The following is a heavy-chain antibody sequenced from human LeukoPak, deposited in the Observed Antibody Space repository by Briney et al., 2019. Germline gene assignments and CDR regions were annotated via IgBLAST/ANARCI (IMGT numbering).Heavy chain of an antibody. J-gene: IGHJ4*02. CDR3: ARDTGYSSGRPRNLFDY. V-gene: IGHV3-21*01. CDR2: ISSSSSYI. CDR1: GFTFSSYS. D-gene: IGHD6-19*01. Sequence: PGRSLRLSCAASGFTFSSYSMNWVRQAPGKGLEWVSSISSSSSYIYYADSVKGRFTISRDNAKNSLYLQMNSLRAEDTAVYYCARDTGYSSGRPRNLFDYWGQGTLVTVSS.